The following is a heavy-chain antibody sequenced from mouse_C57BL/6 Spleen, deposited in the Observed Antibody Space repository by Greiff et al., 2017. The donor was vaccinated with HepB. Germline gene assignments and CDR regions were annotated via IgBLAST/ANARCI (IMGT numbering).Heavy chain of an antibody. CDR1: GYTFTSYW. CDR2: IDPSDSYT. Sequence: VQLQQSGAELVKPGASVKLSCKASGYTFTSYWMQWVKQRPGQGLEWIGEIDPSDSYTNYNQKFKGKATLTVDTSSSTAYMQLSSLTSEDSAVYYCARSGIYEGYYYYCDYWGQGTTLTVSS. J-gene: IGHJ2*01. CDR3: ARSGIYEGYYYYCDY. V-gene: IGHV1-50*01. D-gene: IGHD2-3*01.